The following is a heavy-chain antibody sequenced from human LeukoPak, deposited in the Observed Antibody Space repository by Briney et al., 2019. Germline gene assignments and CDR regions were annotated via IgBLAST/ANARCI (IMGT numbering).Heavy chain of an antibody. V-gene: IGHV3-23*01. CDR2: IIGSGGST. J-gene: IGHJ4*02. CDR1: GFTFSSYA. D-gene: IGHD3-22*01. CDR3: ATLIVDATKFDY. Sequence: GGSLRLSCAASGFTFSSYAMSWVRQAPGKGLECVSSIIGSGGSTYYADSVKGRFTISRDNSKNTLYLQMNGLRAEDTAVYYCATLIVDATKFDYWGQGTLVTVSS.